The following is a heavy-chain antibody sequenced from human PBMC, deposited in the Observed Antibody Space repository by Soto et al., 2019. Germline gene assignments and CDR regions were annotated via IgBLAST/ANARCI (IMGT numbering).Heavy chain of an antibody. CDR2: IKQDGSEK. CDR1: GFTFSSYW. J-gene: IGHJ6*03. Sequence: EVQLVESGGGLVQPGGSLRLSCAASGFTFSSYWMSWVRQAPGKGLEWVANIKQDGSEKYYVDSVKGRFTISRDNAKNSLYLQMNSLRAEDTAVYYCATGVVVEPAATPQVYYYYYMDVWGKGTTVTVSS. V-gene: IGHV3-7*01. D-gene: IGHD2-2*01. CDR3: ATGVVVEPAATPQVYYYYYMDV.